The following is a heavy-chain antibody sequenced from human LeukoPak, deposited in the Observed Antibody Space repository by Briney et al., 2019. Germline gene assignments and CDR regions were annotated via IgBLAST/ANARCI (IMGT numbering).Heavy chain of an antibody. CDR3: ARLVENQLPFDS. D-gene: IGHD1-1*01. J-gene: IGHJ4*02. V-gene: IGHV4-31*03. CDR2: IYSSGNS. CDR1: GGSISSRGYY. Sequence: SQTLSLTCTVSGGSISSRGYYWSWIRQHPGKGLEWIGYIYSSGNSYYSPSLKSRVTISIDTSKNQFSLKLSSVTAADTAVYYCARLVENQLPFDSWGQGPLVPVPS.